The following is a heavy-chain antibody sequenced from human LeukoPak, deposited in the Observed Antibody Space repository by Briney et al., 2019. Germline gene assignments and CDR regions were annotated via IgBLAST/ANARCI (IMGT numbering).Heavy chain of an antibody. Sequence: PGGSLRLSCAASGFTVSIYAISWVRQAPGKGLEWVSAISGSGGSTYYADSVKGRFTISRDNFKNTLYLQMNSLRAEDTAVYYCAARVYGDYYWGQGTLVTVSS. CDR2: ISGSGGST. CDR1: GFTVSIYA. J-gene: IGHJ4*02. V-gene: IGHV3-23*01. D-gene: IGHD4-17*01. CDR3: AARVYGDYY.